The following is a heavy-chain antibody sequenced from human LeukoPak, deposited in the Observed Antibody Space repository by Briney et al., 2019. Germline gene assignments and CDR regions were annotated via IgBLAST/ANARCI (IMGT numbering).Heavy chain of an antibody. Sequence: SAKVSCKASGGTFSSYAISWVRQAPGQGLEWMGGIIPIFGTANYAQKFQGRVTITADKSTSTVYMELSSLRSEDTAVYYCARSLDDFWSGFPKEMDVWGKGTTVTVSS. CDR3: ARSLDDFWSGFPKEMDV. CDR1: GGTFSSYA. D-gene: IGHD3-3*01. CDR2: IIPIFGTA. V-gene: IGHV1-69*06. J-gene: IGHJ6*04.